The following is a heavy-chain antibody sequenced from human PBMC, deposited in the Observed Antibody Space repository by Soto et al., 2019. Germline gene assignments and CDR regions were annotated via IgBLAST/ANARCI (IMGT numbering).Heavy chain of an antibody. D-gene: IGHD3-10*01. Sequence: GASLKISCKGSGYTFSTYWIAWVRQMPGKGLEWLGIIYPCDSDTKYSPAFQGQVTISADKSINTSYLQWTSLESSDTARYYCARKFAPEFFDSWGQGTLVTVSS. CDR3: ARKFAPEFFDS. J-gene: IGHJ4*02. CDR2: IYPCDSDT. CDR1: GYTFSTYW. V-gene: IGHV5-51*01.